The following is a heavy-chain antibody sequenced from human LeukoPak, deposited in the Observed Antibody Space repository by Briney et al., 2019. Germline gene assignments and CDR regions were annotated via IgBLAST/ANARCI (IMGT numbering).Heavy chain of an antibody. J-gene: IGHJ4*02. V-gene: IGHV1-18*01. CDR2: ISAYNGYA. CDR3: ARNDSSAYDY. Sequence: ASVKVSCKASGYTFTSCGISWVRQAPGQGLEWMGWISAYNGYAKYAQNVQGRVTMTTDTSTSTAYMDLRSLRSDDTAVYYCARNDSSAYDYWGQGTLVTVSS. CDR1: GYTFTSCG. D-gene: IGHD2-15*01.